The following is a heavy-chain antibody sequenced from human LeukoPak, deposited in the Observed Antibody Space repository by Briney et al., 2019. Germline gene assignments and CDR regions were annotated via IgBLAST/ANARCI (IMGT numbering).Heavy chain of an antibody. CDR3: AKDRITMVRGRRSYFDY. CDR1: GFTFSSYA. Sequence: GGSLRLSCAASGFTFSSYAMHWVRQAPGKGLEWVAVISYDGSNKYYADSVKGRFTISRDNSKNTLYLQMNSLRAEDTAVYYCAKDRITMVRGRRSYFDYWGQGTLVTVSS. CDR2: ISYDGSNK. J-gene: IGHJ4*02. D-gene: IGHD3-10*01. V-gene: IGHV3-30-3*01.